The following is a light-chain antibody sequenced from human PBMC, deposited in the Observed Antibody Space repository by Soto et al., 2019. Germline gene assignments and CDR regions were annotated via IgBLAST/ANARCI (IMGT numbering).Light chain of an antibody. V-gene: IGKV3-20*01. J-gene: IGKJ1*01. CDR3: QPYGGSPQT. Sequence: ESVLTQSPGTLSLSPGERATLSCRASQSVSNYLAWYQQKPGQAPRLLIYVASSRATGIPDRFSGSGSGTDFTLTISRLEPEDFAVYYCQPYGGSPQTFGQGPKVHIK. CDR1: QSVSNY. CDR2: VAS.